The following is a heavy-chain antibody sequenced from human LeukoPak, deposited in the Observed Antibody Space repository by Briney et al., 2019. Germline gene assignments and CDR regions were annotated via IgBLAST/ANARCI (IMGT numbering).Heavy chain of an antibody. D-gene: IGHD2-8*01. CDR1: GFTFSSYA. CDR3: AKVYCTNGVCPLDYYYMDV. Sequence: PGGSLRLSCAASGFTFSSYAMSWVRQAPGKGLEWVSAISGSGGSTYYADSVKGRFTISRDNSKNTLYLQMNSLRAEDTAVYYRAKVYCTNGVCPLDYYYMDVWGKGTTVTVSS. CDR2: ISGSGGST. J-gene: IGHJ6*03. V-gene: IGHV3-23*01.